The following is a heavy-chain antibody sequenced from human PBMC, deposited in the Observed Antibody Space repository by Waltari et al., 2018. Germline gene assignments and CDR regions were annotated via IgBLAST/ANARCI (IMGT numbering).Heavy chain of an antibody. V-gene: IGHV3-21*01. Sequence: EVQLVESGGGLVKPGGSLRLDCAASGLTFSSYSMNWVRQAPGKGLEWVSSISSSSSYIYYADSVKGRFTISRDNAKNSLYLQMNSLRAEDTAVYYCARGTELVLDYWGQGTLVTVSS. CDR1: GLTFSSYS. D-gene: IGHD3-9*01. J-gene: IGHJ4*02. CDR3: ARGTELVLDY. CDR2: ISSSSSYI.